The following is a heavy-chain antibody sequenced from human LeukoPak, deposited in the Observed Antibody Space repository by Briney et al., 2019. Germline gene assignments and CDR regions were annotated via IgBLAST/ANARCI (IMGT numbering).Heavy chain of an antibody. J-gene: IGHJ4*02. V-gene: IGHV4-39*01. CDR3: ARNLDFDYKIDY. CDR2: IYYTGRT. Sequence: PSETLSLTCSVSGGSISGSTSFWVWIRQPPGKSLEWIGSIYYTGRTFDNPSLKSRVTISVDTSKNEFSLKLNSVTAADTAIYYCARNLDFDYKIDYWGQGTLVTVSS. D-gene: IGHD3-9*01. CDR1: GGSISGSTSF.